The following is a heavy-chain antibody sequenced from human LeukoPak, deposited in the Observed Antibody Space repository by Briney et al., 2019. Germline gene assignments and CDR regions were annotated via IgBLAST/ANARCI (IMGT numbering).Heavy chain of an antibody. Sequence: ASVKVSCTASGYTFTSYYMHWVRQAPGQGLEWMGIINPSGGSTSYAQKFQGRVTMTRDTSTSTVYMELSSLRSEDTAVYYCARGWRPYYDSSGYLHAFDIWGQGTMVTVSS. D-gene: IGHD3-22*01. V-gene: IGHV1-46*01. CDR1: GYTFTSYY. J-gene: IGHJ3*02. CDR3: ARGWRPYYDSSGYLHAFDI. CDR2: INPSGGST.